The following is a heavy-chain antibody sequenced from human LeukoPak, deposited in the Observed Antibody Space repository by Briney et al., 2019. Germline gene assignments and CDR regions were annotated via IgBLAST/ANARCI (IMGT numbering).Heavy chain of an antibody. CDR1: GFSFSDFA. CDR3: AKDVLTSSCYMILDS. V-gene: IGHV3-23*01. D-gene: IGHD6-13*01. J-gene: IGHJ4*02. Sequence: GGSLRLSCVASGFSFSDFAMSWVRQAPGKGLEWVGIIIADGSITHYAHSLQGRVTITRDRSKNTLSMQLNSLRANDTAVYYCAKDVLTSSCYMILDSWGEGTLVSVSS. CDR2: IIADGSIT.